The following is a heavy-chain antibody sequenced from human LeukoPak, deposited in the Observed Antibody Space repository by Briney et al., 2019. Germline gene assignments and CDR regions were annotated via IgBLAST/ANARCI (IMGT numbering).Heavy chain of an antibody. Sequence: GESLKISCEVSGHRFTNHWIGWVRQMPGKGLEWMGIINLGDSDTKYSPSFQGQVTISADKSISTAYLQWSSLKASDTAMYYCASTVTTVGNFDYWGQGTLVTVSS. V-gene: IGHV5-51*01. CDR3: ASTVTTVGNFDY. CDR1: GHRFTNHW. J-gene: IGHJ4*02. CDR2: INLGDSDT. D-gene: IGHD4-17*01.